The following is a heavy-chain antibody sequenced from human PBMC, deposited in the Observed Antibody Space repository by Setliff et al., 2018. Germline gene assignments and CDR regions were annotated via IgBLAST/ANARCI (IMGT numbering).Heavy chain of an antibody. J-gene: IGHJ3*01. CDR3: ATLYPWDPDAFDL. D-gene: IGHD3-16*01. CDR2: IYPGNSNT. V-gene: IGHV5-51*01. Sequence: GESLKISCKGSGYSFTSNWIAWVRQMPGKGLECMGIIYPGNSNTRYSPPYQGQVTISADKAINTAYLQMTGLRTDDTALYYCATLYPWDPDAFDLWGQGTMVTVSS. CDR1: GYSFTSNW.